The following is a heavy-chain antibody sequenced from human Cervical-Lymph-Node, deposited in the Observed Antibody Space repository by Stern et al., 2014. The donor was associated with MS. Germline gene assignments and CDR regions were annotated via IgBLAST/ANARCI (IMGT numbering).Heavy chain of an antibody. CDR2: ITSGSRYI. Sequence: EVQLEESGGGLVKPGGSLRLSCATSGFTFSRYIMNWVRRAPGKGLEWVSSITSGSRYIYYADSLKGRFTISRDSAKNSLYLQMNSLRAEDTAVYYCARDWRDAFDIWGRGTMVTVSS. V-gene: IGHV3-21*01. CDR3: ARDWRDAFDI. CDR1: GFTFSRYI. J-gene: IGHJ3*02.